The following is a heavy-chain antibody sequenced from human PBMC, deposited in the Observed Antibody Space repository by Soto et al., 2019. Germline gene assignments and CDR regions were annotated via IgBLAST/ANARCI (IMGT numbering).Heavy chain of an antibody. Sequence: QVQLVESGGGVVQPGRSLRLSCAASGFTFSSYGMHWVRQAPGKGLEWVAVISYDGSNKYYADSVKGRFTISRDNYKNTLYLQMNSLRAEDTAVYYCAKASLLWFGELNVWGQGTTVTVSS. V-gene: IGHV3-30*18. CDR2: ISYDGSNK. CDR3: AKASLLWFGELNV. D-gene: IGHD3-10*01. CDR1: GFTFSSYG. J-gene: IGHJ6*02.